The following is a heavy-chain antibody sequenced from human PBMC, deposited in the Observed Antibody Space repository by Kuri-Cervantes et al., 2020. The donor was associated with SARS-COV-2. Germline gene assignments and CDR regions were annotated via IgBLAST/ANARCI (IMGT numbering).Heavy chain of an antibody. CDR2: IYHSGST. V-gene: IGHV4-38-2*01. Sequence: SETLSLTCAVSGYSISSGYYWGWIRQPPGKGLEWIGSIYHSGSTYYNLSLKSRVTISVDTSKNQFSLKLSSVTAADTAVYYCARAVGAKHSWFDPWGQGTPVTSPQ. D-gene: IGHD1-26*01. CDR3: ARAVGAKHSWFDP. J-gene: IGHJ5*02. CDR1: GYSISSGYY.